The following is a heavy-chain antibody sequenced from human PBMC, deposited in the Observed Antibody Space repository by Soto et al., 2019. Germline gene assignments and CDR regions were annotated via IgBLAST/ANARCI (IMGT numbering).Heavy chain of an antibody. CDR2: IYSRGST. CDR3: ARSRRDGYTSDYYYDGMDV. V-gene: IGHV4-59*11. Sequence: SETISLTCTVSGGSISSQYLSWIRQPPGKGVEWIGYIYSRGSTNYNPSLKSRVTISVDTSKNQVSLKLSSVTAAETAVYYCARSRRDGYTSDYYYDGMDVWGQGTTVTVSS. D-gene: IGHD5-12*01. J-gene: IGHJ6*02. CDR1: GGSISSQY.